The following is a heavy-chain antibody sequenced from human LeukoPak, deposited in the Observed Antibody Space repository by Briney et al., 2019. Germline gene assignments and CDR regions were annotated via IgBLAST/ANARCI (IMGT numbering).Heavy chain of an antibody. CDR3: ARGKAMAPYNWFDP. J-gene: IGHJ5*02. V-gene: IGHV1-18*01. CDR2: ISAYNGNT. CDR1: GYTFTSYG. D-gene: IGHD5-18*01. Sequence: ASVKVSCKASGYTFTSYGISWVRQAPGQGLKWMGWISAYNGNTNYAQKLQGRVTMTTDTSTSTAYMELRSLRSDDTAVYYCARGKAMAPYNWFDPWGQGTLVTVSS.